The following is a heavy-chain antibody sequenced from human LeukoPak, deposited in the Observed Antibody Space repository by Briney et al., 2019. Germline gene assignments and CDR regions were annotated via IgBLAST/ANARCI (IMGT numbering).Heavy chain of an antibody. V-gene: IGHV3-49*03. D-gene: IGHD3-10*01. Sequence: GGSLRLSCTTSGFNFAAYAMSWIRQAPGKGLEWVGFIRSKAYGETTESAASVKGRFTISRDDSKSVAYLQMNSLRTEDTALYYCLAERVTDYWGQGTLVTVSS. J-gene: IGHJ4*02. CDR2: IRSKAYGETT. CDR3: LAERVTDY. CDR1: GFNFAAYA.